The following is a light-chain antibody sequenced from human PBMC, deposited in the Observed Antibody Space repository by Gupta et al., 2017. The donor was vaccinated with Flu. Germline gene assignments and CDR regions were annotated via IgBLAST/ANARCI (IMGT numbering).Light chain of an antibody. CDR3: SSYAGSNNLV. CDR2: EVS. Sequence: SPLPPPPSASGSPGPSVTISCTGTSSDVGGYNYVSWYQQHPGKAPKLMIYEVSKRPSGVPDRFSGSKSGNTASLTVSGLQAEDEADYYCSSYAGSNNLVFGGGTKLTVL. J-gene: IGLJ3*02. V-gene: IGLV2-8*01. CDR1: SSDVGGYNY.